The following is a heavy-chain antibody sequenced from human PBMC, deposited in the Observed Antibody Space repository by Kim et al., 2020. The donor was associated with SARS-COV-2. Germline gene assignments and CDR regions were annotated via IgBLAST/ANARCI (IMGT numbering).Heavy chain of an antibody. CDR3: ARGAPTLSFSSSSGYYYYGMDV. J-gene: IGHJ6*02. D-gene: IGHD6-13*01. Sequence: SQTLSLTCAISGDSVSSNSAAWNWIRQSPSRGLEWLGRTYYRSKWYNDYAVSVKSRITINPDTSKNQFSLQLNSVTPEDTAVYYCARGAPTLSFSSSSGYYYYGMDVWGQGTTVTVSS. CDR2: TYYRSKWYN. V-gene: IGHV6-1*01. CDR1: GDSVSSNSAA.